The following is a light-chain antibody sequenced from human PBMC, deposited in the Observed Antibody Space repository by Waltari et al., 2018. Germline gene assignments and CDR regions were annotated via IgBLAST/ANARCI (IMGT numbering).Light chain of an antibody. CDR3: SSYTSSSTWV. J-gene: IGLJ3*02. CDR1: SSDVGGYNY. CDR2: DVI. Sequence: QSALTQPASVSGSPGQSITISCTGTSSDVGGYNYVSWYQQHTGKAPKLMIYDVIRRPSGVSHRFSGSKSGNTASLTISGLQAEDEADYYCSSYTSSSTWVFGGGTKLTVL. V-gene: IGLV2-14*01.